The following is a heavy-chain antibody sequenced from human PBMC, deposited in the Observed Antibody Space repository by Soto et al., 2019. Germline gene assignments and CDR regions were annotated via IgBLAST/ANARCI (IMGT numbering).Heavy chain of an antibody. CDR3: AHLLWQNFDY. J-gene: IGHJ4*02. V-gene: IGHV2-5*02. CDR2: IFWDDDK. D-gene: IGHD2-21*01. CDR1: GFSLSTNGVG. Sequence: QITLKESGPTLVKPTQTLTLTCTFSGFSLSTNGVGVGWIRQPPGKALEWLALIFWDDDKRYSPSLRSRLTITXDTAKNQVVLTMTSIDPVDTATYYCAHLLWQNFDYWGQGALVTVFS.